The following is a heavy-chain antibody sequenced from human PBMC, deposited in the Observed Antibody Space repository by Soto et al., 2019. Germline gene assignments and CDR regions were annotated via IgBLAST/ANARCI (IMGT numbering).Heavy chain of an antibody. CDR2: ISGSGGST. D-gene: IGHD3-22*01. J-gene: IGHJ6*02. CDR3: AKPNYYDSRSTHYYYGMDV. CDR1: GFTFSSYA. Sequence: GGSLRLSCAASGFTFSSYAMSWVRQAPGKGLEWVSAISGSGGSTYYADSVKGRFTISRDNSKNTRYLQRNSLRAEDTAVYYCAKPNYYDSRSTHYYYGMDVWGQGTTVTVSS. V-gene: IGHV3-23*01.